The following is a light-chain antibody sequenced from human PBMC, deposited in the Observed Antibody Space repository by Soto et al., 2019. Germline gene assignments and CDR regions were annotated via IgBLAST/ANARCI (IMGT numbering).Light chain of an antibody. CDR2: EAS. V-gene: IGKV1-13*02. CDR3: QQFNSYPIT. CDR1: QGISSA. Sequence: AIGLPQSPSSLSASVGDSVPITCRASQGISSALAWYQQTPGRAPKLLIYEASSLESGVPSRFSGSGSGTEFTLTISGLQPDDFATYFCQQFNSYPITFGQGTRLEI. J-gene: IGKJ5*01.